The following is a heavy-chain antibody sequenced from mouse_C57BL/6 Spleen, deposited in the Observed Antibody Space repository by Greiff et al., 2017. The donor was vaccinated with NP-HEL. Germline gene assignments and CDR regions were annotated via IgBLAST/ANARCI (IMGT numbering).Heavy chain of an antibody. Sequence: VQLQQSGAELARPGASVKLSCKASGYTFTSYGISWVKQRTGQGLEWIGEIYPRSGNTYYNEKFKGKATLTADKSSSTAYMELRSLTSEDSAVSFCARDDYYGSSPAWFAYWGQGTLVTVSA. CDR1: GYTFTSYG. D-gene: IGHD1-1*01. CDR2: IYPRSGNT. CDR3: ARDDYYGSSPAWFAY. J-gene: IGHJ3*01. V-gene: IGHV1-81*01.